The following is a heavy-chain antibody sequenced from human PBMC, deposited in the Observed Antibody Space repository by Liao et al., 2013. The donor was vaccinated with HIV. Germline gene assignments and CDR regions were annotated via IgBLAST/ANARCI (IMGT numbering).Heavy chain of an antibody. CDR1: GGSISSYY. CDR3: ARDSSGWPYYYYYMDV. CDR2: IYTSGST. Sequence: QVQLQESGPGLVKPSETLSLTCTVSGGSISSYYWSWIRQPAGKGLEWIGRIYTSGSTNYNPSLKSRVTMSLDTSKNRISLKLSSVTAADTAVYYCARDSSGWPYYYYYMDVWGKGTTVTVSS. J-gene: IGHJ6*03. V-gene: IGHV4-4*07. D-gene: IGHD6-19*01.